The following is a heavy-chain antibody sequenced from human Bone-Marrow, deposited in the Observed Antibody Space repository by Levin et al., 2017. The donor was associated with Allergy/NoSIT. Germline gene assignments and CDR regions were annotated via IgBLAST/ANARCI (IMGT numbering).Heavy chain of an antibody. CDR2: ISSSSSNI. J-gene: IGHJ6*02. D-gene: IGHD2-15*01. V-gene: IGHV3-21*04. CDR1: GFNFSIYG. CDR3: ARDRTNGSLTNCGMDV. Sequence: SGGSLRLSCAASGFNFSIYGMNWVRQAPGKGLEWVSSISSSSSNIYHADSLKGRFTISRDNAKNSLYLQMKSLRAEDTAVYYCARDRTNGSLTNCGMDVWGQGTTVTVSS.